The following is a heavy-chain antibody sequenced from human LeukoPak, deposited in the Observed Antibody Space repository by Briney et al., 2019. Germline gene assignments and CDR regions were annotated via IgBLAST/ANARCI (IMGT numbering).Heavy chain of an antibody. Sequence: SETLSLTCSVSDYSISSYDYWGWIRQPPGKGLEWIGSVFFRWSTYYNPSLKSRVTISVNTSKNQFSLKLNSLTAADTAVYYCARLLRVGYCSSTSCNWFDPWGQGTLVTVSS. CDR1: DYSISSYDY. CDR2: VFFRWST. D-gene: IGHD2-2*03. CDR3: ARLLRVGYCSSTSCNWFDP. J-gene: IGHJ5*02. V-gene: IGHV4-38-2*02.